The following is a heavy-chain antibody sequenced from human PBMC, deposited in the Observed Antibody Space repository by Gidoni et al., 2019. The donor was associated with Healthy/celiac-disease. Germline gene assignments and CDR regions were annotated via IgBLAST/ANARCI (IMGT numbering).Heavy chain of an antibody. Sequence: EVQLVESGGGLVKPGGSLRLSCAASGFTLSSYSMHWVRQAPGKGLEWVSSISSSSSYIYYADSVKGRFTISRDNAKNSLYLQMNSLRAEDTAVYYCARDSGTQAAAGEKTYNWFDPWGQGTLVTVSS. V-gene: IGHV3-21*01. CDR2: ISSSSSYI. J-gene: IGHJ5*02. CDR3: ARDSGTQAAAGEKTYNWFDP. CDR1: GFTLSSYS. D-gene: IGHD6-13*01.